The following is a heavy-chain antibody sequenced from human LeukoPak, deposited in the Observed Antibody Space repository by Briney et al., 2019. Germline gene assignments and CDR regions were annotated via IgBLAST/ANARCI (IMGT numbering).Heavy chain of an antibody. Sequence: GGSLRLSCAASGFTFSSYSMNWVRQAAGKGLEWVSYISSSSSTMYYADSVKGRFNISRDNAKNSLYLQMNSLRAEDTAVYYCARYSPYESRFDIWGQGTMVTVSS. D-gene: IGHD2-21*01. V-gene: IGHV3-48*01. CDR1: GFTFSSYS. CDR3: ARYSPYESRFDI. J-gene: IGHJ3*02. CDR2: ISSSSSTM.